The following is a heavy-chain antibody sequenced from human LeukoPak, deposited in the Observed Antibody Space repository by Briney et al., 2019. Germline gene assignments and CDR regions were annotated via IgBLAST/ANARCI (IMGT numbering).Heavy chain of an antibody. CDR2: MNPNSGNT. CDR3: ARDYSGRYWGGLDY. CDR1: GYTFTSYD. V-gene: IGHV1-8*03. Sequence: ASVKVSCKASGYTFTSYDNNWVRQATGQGLEWMGWMNPNSGNTGYAQKFQGRVTITADESTSTDYMELSSLRSEDTAVYYCARDYSGRYWGGLDYWGQGTLVTVSS. D-gene: IGHD1-26*01. J-gene: IGHJ4*02.